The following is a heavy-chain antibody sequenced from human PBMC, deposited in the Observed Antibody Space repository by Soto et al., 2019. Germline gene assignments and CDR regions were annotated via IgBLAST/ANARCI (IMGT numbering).Heavy chain of an antibody. J-gene: IGHJ6*02. CDR2: MNPNSGNT. CDR1: GYTFTSYD. Sequence: ALVKVSCKASGYTFTSYDINWVRQATGQGLEWMGWMNPNSGNTGYAQKFQGRVTMTRNTSISTAYMELSSLRSEDTAVYYCARAQNYYYYYGMDVWGQGTTVTVSS. V-gene: IGHV1-8*01. CDR3: ARAQNYYYYYGMDV.